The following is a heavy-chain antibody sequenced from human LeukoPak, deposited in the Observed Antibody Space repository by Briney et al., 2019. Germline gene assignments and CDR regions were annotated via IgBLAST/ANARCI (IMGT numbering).Heavy chain of an antibody. CDR2: INHSGST. CDR1: GGSFSGYY. V-gene: IGHV4-34*01. J-gene: IGHJ3*02. D-gene: IGHD3-9*01. CDR3: ARGPYLTGYSLGAFDI. Sequence: SETLPLTCAVYGGSFSGYYWSWIRQPPGKGLEWIGEINHSGSTNYNPSLKSRVTISVDTSKNQFSLKLSSVTAADTAVYYCARGPYLTGYSLGAFDIWGQGTMVTVSS.